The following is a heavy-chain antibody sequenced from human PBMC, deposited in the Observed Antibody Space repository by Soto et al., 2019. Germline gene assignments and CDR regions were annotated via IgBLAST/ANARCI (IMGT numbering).Heavy chain of an antibody. Sequence: GGSLRLSCAASGFTFSSYAMGWVRQGPGKGLEWVAVVSIGGSTHYADSVRGRLTISRDNSKNTLSLQMNSLTAEDTSVYFCAKSRGAGGHFDYWGQGALLTVCS. D-gene: IGHD2-15*01. CDR1: GFTFSSYA. V-gene: IGHV3-23*01. CDR2: VSIGGST. CDR3: AKSRGAGGHFDY. J-gene: IGHJ4*02.